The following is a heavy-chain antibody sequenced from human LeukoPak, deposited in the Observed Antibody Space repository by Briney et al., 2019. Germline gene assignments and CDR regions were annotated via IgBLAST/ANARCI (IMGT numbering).Heavy chain of an antibody. J-gene: IGHJ6*02. D-gene: IGHD2-2*01. V-gene: IGHV3-23*01. CDR3: AKGEVVPAAMRYYGMDV. CDR1: GFTFSSYG. Sequence: PGGSLRLSCAAAGFTFSSYGMNWVRQAPGKGLEWVSVISGSGGNTYYADSVKGRFTISRDNSKSTLYLQMSSLRAEDTAVYYCAKGEVVPAAMRYYGMDVWGQGTTVTVSS. CDR2: ISGSGGNT.